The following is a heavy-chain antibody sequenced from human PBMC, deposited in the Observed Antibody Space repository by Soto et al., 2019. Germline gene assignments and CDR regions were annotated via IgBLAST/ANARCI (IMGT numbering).Heavy chain of an antibody. CDR3: ARRGGMAAAGTAVDY. Sequence: VQLLESGGGLVQPGGSLRLSCVAAGFTFSDYYMSWMRQAPGKGLEWVSSISGGGDTIYYADSVKGRFTISRDNGGSSLFLHMDSLRADDTAIYYCARRGGMAAAGTAVDYWGQGTLVTVTS. D-gene: IGHD6-13*01. CDR2: ISGGGDTI. CDR1: GFTFSDYY. J-gene: IGHJ4*02. V-gene: IGHV3-11*01.